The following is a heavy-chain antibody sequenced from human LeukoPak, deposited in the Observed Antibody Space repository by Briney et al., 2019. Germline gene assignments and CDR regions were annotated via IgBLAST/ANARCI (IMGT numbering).Heavy chain of an antibody. V-gene: IGHV1-2*02. J-gene: IGHJ4*02. CDR3: ASCHDSSGYYDSYFDY. D-gene: IGHD3-22*01. CDR1: GYTFTGYY. CDR2: INPNSGGT. Sequence: ASVKVSCKASGYTFTGYYMHWVRQAPGQRLEWMGWINPNSGGTNYAQKFQGRVTMTRDTSISTAYMELSRLRSDDTAVYYCASCHDSSGYYDSYFDYWGQGTLVTVSS.